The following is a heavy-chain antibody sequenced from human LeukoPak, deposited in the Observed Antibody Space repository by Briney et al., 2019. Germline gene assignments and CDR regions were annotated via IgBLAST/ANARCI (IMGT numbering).Heavy chain of an antibody. J-gene: IGHJ4*02. V-gene: IGHV1-2*02. D-gene: IGHD3-9*01. Sequence: ASVKVSCKTSGYTFTGYYKHWVRQAPGQGLEWMGWINPDSGDTNSAQKFQGRVTMTTDTSISTAYMELSRLRSDDTAVYYCARGFDWLEYYFDYWGQGTLVTVSS. CDR2: INPDSGDT. CDR1: GYTFTGYY. CDR3: ARGFDWLEYYFDY.